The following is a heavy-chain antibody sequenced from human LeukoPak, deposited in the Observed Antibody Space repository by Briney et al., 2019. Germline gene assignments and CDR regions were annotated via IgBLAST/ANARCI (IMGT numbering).Heavy chain of an antibody. CDR1: GFTSSNLW. J-gene: IGHJ4*02. V-gene: IGHV3-7*03. D-gene: IGHD6-13*01. CDR3: ATSTAAAGTD. CDR2: IKQDGSEK. Sequence: GGSLRLSCAASGFTSSNLWMSWVRQAPGKGLKWVANIKQDGSEKYYVDSVKGRFTISRDNAQNSLYLQMNSLRAEDTAIYYCATSTAAAGTDWGQGTLVTVSS.